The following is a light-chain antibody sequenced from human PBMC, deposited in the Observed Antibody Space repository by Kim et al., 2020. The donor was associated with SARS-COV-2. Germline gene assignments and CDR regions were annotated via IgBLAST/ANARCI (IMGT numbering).Light chain of an antibody. Sequence: DIQMTQSPSAMSASVGDRVTITCRASQGISNYLAWFQQKPGKVPKRLIYVASSLQSGVPSRFSGSGSGTELSLTISSLQPEDFATYCCLQHNDYPRTFGQGTKVDIK. CDR2: VAS. V-gene: IGKV1-17*03. J-gene: IGKJ1*01. CDR1: QGISNY. CDR3: LQHNDYPRT.